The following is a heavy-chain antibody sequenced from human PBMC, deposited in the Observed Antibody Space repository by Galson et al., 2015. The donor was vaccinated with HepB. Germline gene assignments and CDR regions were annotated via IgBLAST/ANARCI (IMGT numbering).Heavy chain of an antibody. J-gene: IGHJ6*02. CDR2: ISAKNPNV. CDR1: GYTFTSSG. V-gene: IGHV1-18*04. Sequence: SVKVSCKASGYTFTSSGVNWVRQAPGQGLEWMGWISAKNPNVEYAQKFQGRVTMTTDTSTSTAYMELRSLRSDDTAGYYCAREESGWCTTNGCNEGAYTYTMDVWGQGTTVTVSS. CDR3: AREESGWCTTNGCNEGAYTYTMDV. D-gene: IGHD2-8*02.